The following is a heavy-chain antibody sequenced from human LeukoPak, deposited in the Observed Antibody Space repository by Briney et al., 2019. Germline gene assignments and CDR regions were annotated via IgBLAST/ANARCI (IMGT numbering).Heavy chain of an antibody. CDR2: VHLDGRT. Sequence: SETLSLTCDVSGGSVTSTNWWTWVRQPPRKGLEWIGEVHLDGRTNYNPSLKSRLIMSVHLPENHISLKLTSVTATDTAVYYCAREGGFYRPLDYSGQGTLVTVSS. CDR3: AREGGFYRPLDY. J-gene: IGHJ4*02. CDR1: GGSVTSTNW. V-gene: IGHV4-4*02. D-gene: IGHD3-3*01.